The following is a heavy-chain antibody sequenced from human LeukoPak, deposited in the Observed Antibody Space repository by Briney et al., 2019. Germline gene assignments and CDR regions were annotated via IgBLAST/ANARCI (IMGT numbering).Heavy chain of an antibody. V-gene: IGHV3-7*03. Sequence: GGSLRLSCAASGFTFDGYWMSWVRQAPGKGLEWVANIRQDESEKYYVDSVKGRFTISRDNPKNSLYLQMNRLRAEDTAVYYCARIHIAAVGDFFDYWGQGTLVAVS. J-gene: IGHJ4*02. CDR3: ARIHIAAVGDFFDY. D-gene: IGHD6-13*01. CDR1: GFTFDGYW. CDR2: IRQDESEK.